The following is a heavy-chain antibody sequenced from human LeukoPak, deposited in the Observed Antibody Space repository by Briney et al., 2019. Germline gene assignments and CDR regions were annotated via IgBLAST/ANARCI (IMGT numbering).Heavy chain of an antibody. CDR2: INHSGST. D-gene: IGHD5-12*01. J-gene: IGHJ4*02. CDR3: ARGGYSGYVDY. Sequence: SETLSLTCAVYGGSFSGYYWSWTRQPPGKGLEWIGEINHSGSTNYNPSLKSRVTISVDTSKNQFSLKLSSVTAADTAVYYYARGGYSGYVDYWGQGTLVTVSS. CDR1: GGSFSGYY. V-gene: IGHV4-34*01.